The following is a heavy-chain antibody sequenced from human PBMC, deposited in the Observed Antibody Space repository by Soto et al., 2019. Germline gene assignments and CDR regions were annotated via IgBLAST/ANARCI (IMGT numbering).Heavy chain of an antibody. CDR1: GITFSRYD. Sequence: EVQLLESGGGLVQPGGSLRLSCEASGITFSRYDMSWVRQAPGKGLEWVSAINGGRSFYGDSVGGRFTVSRDNSKNTLYLQMNSLRVEDTAIYYCATPAWDLWGQGTGVTVSS. V-gene: IGHV3-23*01. CDR3: ATPAWDL. J-gene: IGHJ5*02. CDR2: INGGRS.